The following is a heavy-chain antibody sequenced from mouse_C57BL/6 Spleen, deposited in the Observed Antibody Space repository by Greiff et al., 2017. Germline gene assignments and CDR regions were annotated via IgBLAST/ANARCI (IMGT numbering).Heavy chain of an antibody. V-gene: IGHV1-82*01. Sequence: QVQLKESGPELVKPGASVKISCKASGYAFSSSWMNWVKQRPGKGLEWIGRIYPGDGDTNYNGKFKGKATLTADKSSSTAYMQLSSLTSEDSAVYFCATWGKLAMDYWGQGTSVTVSS. CDR3: ATWGKLAMDY. J-gene: IGHJ4*01. CDR1: GYAFSSSW. CDR2: IYPGDGDT.